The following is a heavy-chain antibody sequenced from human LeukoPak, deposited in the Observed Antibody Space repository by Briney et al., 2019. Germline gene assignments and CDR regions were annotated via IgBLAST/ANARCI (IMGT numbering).Heavy chain of an antibody. CDR2: IWYDGSNK. J-gene: IGHJ4*02. Sequence: PGGPLSLSCGASGFPFSSYCMHWVRQAPRKGLEWVAVIWYDGSNKYYADSVKGRFTLSRDNSKNTLYLQMNSLRAEDTAVYYCARDPWHPAAAGTWGVDYWDQGTLVTVSS. D-gene: IGHD6-13*01. CDR3: ARDPWHPAAAGTWGVDY. CDR1: GFPFSSYC. V-gene: IGHV3-33*01.